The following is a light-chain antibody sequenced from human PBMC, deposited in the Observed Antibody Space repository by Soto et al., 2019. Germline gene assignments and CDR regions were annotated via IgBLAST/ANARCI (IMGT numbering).Light chain of an antibody. J-gene: IGLJ3*02. V-gene: IGLV2-11*01. CDR1: SSDVGGYNY. Sequence: QSALTQPRSVSGSPGQSVTISCTGTSSDVGGYNYVSWYQQYPGKAPKLMIYDVSKRPSGVPDRFSGSKSGNTASLTISGLQAEDEADYYCCSYAGSYTWVFGGGTKPTVL. CDR3: CSYAGSYTWV. CDR2: DVS.